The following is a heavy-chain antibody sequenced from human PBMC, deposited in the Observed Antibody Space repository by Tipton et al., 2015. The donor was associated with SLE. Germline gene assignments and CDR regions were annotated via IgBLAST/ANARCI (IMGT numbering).Heavy chain of an antibody. CDR2: INPSGGST. D-gene: IGHD1-1*01. CDR1: GYTFTSYY. V-gene: IGHV1-46*01. J-gene: IGHJ4*02. Sequence: QLVQSGSELKKPGASVNVSCKASGYTFTSYYIHWVRQAPGQGLEWMGIINPSGGSTSYAQKFQGRVTMTRDTSTSTVYMDLSSLRSEDTAVYYCAVGSGSLENYWGQGTLVTVSS. CDR3: AVGSGSLENY.